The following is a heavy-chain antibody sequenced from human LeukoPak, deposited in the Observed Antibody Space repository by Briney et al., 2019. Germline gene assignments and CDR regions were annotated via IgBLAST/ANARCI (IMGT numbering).Heavy chain of an antibody. Sequence: PGGSLRLSCVASGFTFSSYAMSWVRQAPGKGLEWVSVISVSSGTTYYADSVKGRFTISRDNSKSTLYLQMNSLRAEDTATYYCAKERLVSHTAGFDSWGQGTLVTVSS. J-gene: IGHJ4*02. CDR1: GFTFSSYA. D-gene: IGHD2-8*02. V-gene: IGHV3-23*01. CDR2: ISVSSGTT. CDR3: AKERLVSHTAGFDS.